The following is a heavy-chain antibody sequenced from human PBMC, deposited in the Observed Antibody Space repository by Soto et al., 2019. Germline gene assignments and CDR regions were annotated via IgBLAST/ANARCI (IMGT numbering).Heavy chain of an antibody. CDR2: IYPGDSDT. CDR3: ARHGGVAAAGLDY. J-gene: IGHJ4*02. Sequence: GQSLKISCNGSGYNFTSYWIGWVRQMPGKGLEWMGIIYPGDSDTRYSPSFQGQVTISADKSISTAYLQWSSLKASDTAMYYCARHGGVAAAGLDYWGQGTLVTVSS. V-gene: IGHV5-51*01. CDR1: GYNFTSYW. D-gene: IGHD6-13*01.